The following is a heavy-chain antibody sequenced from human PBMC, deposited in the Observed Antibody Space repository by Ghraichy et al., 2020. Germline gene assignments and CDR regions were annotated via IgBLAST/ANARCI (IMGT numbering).Heavy chain of an antibody. J-gene: IGHJ3*02. CDR1: GGSISSGGYY. Sequence: SQTLSLTCTVSGGSISSGGYYWSWIRQHPGKGLEWIGYIYYSGSTYYNPSLKSRVTISVDTSKNQFSLKLSSVTAADTAVYYCARSEFGIVVGVTDAFDIWGQGTMVTVSS. D-gene: IGHD2-21*01. CDR3: ARSEFGIVVGVTDAFDI. V-gene: IGHV4-31*03. CDR2: IYYSGST.